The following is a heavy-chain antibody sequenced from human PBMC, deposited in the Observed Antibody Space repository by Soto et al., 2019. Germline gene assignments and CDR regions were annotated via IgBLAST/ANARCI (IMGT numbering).Heavy chain of an antibody. Sequence: QLQLQESGSGLVKPSQTLSLTCAVSGGSLSSGGYSWSWIRQPPGKGLEWIGYIYHSGSTYSNPSLKSRVTISVDRSKNQFSRKLSYVTAADTAVYYCASGQQLVRNYWGQGTLVTVSS. CDR2: IYHSGST. J-gene: IGHJ4*02. CDR1: GGSLSSGGYS. D-gene: IGHD6-13*01. CDR3: ASGQQLVRNY. V-gene: IGHV4-30-2*01.